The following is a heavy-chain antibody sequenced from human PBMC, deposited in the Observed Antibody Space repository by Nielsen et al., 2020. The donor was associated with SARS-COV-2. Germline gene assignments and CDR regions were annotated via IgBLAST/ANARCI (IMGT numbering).Heavy chain of an antibody. CDR2: IYYSGTT. J-gene: IGHJ5*02. D-gene: IGHD5-12*01. CDR1: GGSFSSNSYY. V-gene: IGHV4-39*02. Sequence: SETLSLTCTVSGGSFSSNSYYWGWIRQPPGKGLEWIASIYYSGTTYYNPSLKSRVAISIDTSKNQFSLKVTSVTAADTAVYYCARDGRQSGYDERSWFDTWGQGTLVTVSS. CDR3: ARDGRQSGYDERSWFDT.